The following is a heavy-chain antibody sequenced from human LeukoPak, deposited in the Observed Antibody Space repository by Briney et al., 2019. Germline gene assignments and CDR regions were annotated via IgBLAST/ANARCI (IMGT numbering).Heavy chain of an antibody. CDR3: AKEPYYDFWSGYSYDAFDI. Sequence: GGSLRLSCTASGFTFGDYAMSWVRQAPGKGLEWVSAISGSGGSTYYADSVKGRFTISRDNSKNTLYLQMNSLGVEDTAVYYCAKEPYYDFWSGYSYDAFDIWGQGTMVTVSS. V-gene: IGHV3-23*01. CDR1: GFTFGDYA. D-gene: IGHD3-3*01. J-gene: IGHJ3*02. CDR2: ISGSGGST.